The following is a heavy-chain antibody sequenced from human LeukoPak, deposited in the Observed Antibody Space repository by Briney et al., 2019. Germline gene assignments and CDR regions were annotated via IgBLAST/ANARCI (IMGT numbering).Heavy chain of an antibody. J-gene: IGHJ4*02. CDR2: IYYSGST. V-gene: IGHV4-39*01. Sequence: SETLSLTCTVSGGSISSSSYYWGWIRQPPGKGLEWIGSIYYSGSTYYNPSLKSRVTISVDTSKNQFSLKLSSVTAADTAVYYCARGWVSRPFDYWGQGTLVTVSS. CDR3: ARGWVSRPFDY. CDR1: GGSISSSSYY. D-gene: IGHD2/OR15-2a*01.